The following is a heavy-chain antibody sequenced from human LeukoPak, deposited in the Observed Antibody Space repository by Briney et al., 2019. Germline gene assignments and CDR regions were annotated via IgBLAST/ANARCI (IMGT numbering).Heavy chain of an antibody. Sequence: GASVKVSCKASGYTFTSYYMHWVRQAPGQGLEWMGIINPSGGSTSYAQKFQGRVTITRDTSTSTVYMELSSLRSEDAAVYYCARDCGQVKWLRDLAAYYYGMDVWGQGTTVTVSS. CDR1: GYTFTSYY. D-gene: IGHD5-12*01. CDR3: ARDCGQVKWLRDLAAYYYGMDV. CDR2: INPSGGST. J-gene: IGHJ6*02. V-gene: IGHV1-46*01.